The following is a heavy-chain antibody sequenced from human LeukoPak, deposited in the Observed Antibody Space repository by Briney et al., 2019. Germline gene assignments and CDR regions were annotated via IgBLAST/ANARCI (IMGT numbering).Heavy chain of an antibody. CDR1: GGSISSGTYY. CDR2: IYTSGST. D-gene: IGHD6-13*01. V-gene: IGHV4-61*02. Sequence: SETLSLTCTVSGGSISSGTYYWSWIPQPAGKGLEWIGRIYTSGSTNYNPSLKSRITISVDTSKNQFSLRLSSVTAADTAVYYCVRGGSSSWPYYYYYMDVWGKGTTVTVSS. CDR3: VRGGSSSWPYYYYYMDV. J-gene: IGHJ6*03.